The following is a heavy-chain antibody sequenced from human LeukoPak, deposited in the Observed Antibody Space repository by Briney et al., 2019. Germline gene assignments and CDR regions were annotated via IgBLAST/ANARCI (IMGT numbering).Heavy chain of an antibody. CDR2: INHSGST. D-gene: IGHD3-10*01. CDR3: ARVGNYYGSGSYGNYFDY. V-gene: IGHV4-34*01. Sequence: SDTLSLTCAVSGGTFSGYYRRWIRQPPGKGLEWIGEINHSGSTNYNPSLKSRVTISVDTSKNQFSLKLSSVTAADTAVYYCARVGNYYGSGSYGNYFDYWGQGTLVTVSS. J-gene: IGHJ4*02. CDR1: GGTFSGYY.